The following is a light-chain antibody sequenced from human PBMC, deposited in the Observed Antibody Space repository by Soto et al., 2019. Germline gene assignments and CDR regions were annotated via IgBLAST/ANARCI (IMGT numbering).Light chain of an antibody. CDR2: SNN. CDR3: AAWDDSRSGRVV. Sequence: QSVLTQSPSASGTPGQRVTISCSGSSSNIGSNYVYWYQQLPGTAPNHLIYSNNQRPSGVPDRVSGSESSTCASLAISGLGSEDEAEYYCAAWDDSRSGRVVFGGGTKLTVL. CDR1: SSNIGSNY. V-gene: IGLV1-47*02. J-gene: IGLJ2*01.